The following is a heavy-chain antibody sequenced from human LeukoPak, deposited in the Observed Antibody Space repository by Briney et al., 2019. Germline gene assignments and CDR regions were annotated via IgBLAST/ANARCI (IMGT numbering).Heavy chain of an antibody. CDR2: ISGDGTTI. D-gene: IGHD4-11*01. Sequence: GGPLRLSCGASGFIFSDRFLTWIRQAPGKGLEWLAYISGDGTTITYADSVKGRFTISRDNAKNSMYLHMTSLKPEDTAVYYCARDRTITYKYDSSGPLYYWGQGTLVAVSS. V-gene: IGHV3-11*01. CDR1: GFIFSDRF. J-gene: IGHJ4*02. CDR3: ARDRTITYKYDSSGPLYY.